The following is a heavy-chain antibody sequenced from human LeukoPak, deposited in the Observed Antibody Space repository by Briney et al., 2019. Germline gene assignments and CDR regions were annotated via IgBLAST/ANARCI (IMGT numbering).Heavy chain of an antibody. Sequence: ASVKVSCKASGYTFTSYGISWVRQAPGQGLEWMGWISAYNGNTNYAQKLQGRVTMTTDTSTSTAYMELRSLRSDDTAVYYCARDVWAMVRGVNYYYYGMDVWGQGTTVTVSS. D-gene: IGHD3-10*01. CDR1: GYTFTSYG. CDR2: ISAYNGNT. J-gene: IGHJ6*02. V-gene: IGHV1-18*01. CDR3: ARDVWAMVRGVNYYYYGMDV.